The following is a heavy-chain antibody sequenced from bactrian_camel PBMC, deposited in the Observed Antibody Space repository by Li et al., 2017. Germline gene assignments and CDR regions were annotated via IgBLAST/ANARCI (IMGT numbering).Heavy chain of an antibody. V-gene: IGHV3S53*01. Sequence: HVQLVESGGGSVQPGGSLRLSCSASGWFYGTRCMGWFRKAPGKEREGVALFVGFDTAFSADSVKGRFTISKGNDKNILYLQMNNLKPEDTAVYYCAAGSLRFCNLARHLYHYLGRGTQVTVS. J-gene: IGHJ4*01. D-gene: IGHD1*01. CDR1: GWFYGTRC. CDR3: AAGSLRFCNLARHLYHY. CDR2: FVGFDTA.